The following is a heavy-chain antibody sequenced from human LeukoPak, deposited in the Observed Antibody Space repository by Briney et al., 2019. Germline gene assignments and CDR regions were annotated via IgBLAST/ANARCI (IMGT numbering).Heavy chain of an antibody. Sequence: SETLSLTCAVYGGSFSGYYWSWIRQPPGKGLEWIGEINHSGSTNYNPSLKSRVTISVDTSKNQFSLKLSSVTAADTAVYYCARKGDGYNSPPFFDYWGQGTLVTVSS. J-gene: IGHJ4*02. CDR1: GGSFSGYY. V-gene: IGHV4-34*01. CDR3: ARKGDGYNSPPFFDY. CDR2: INHSGST. D-gene: IGHD5-24*01.